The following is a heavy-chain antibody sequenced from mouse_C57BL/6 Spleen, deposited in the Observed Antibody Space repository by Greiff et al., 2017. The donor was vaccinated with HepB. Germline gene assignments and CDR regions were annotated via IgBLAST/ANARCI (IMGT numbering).Heavy chain of an antibody. CDR2: IHPSDSDT. J-gene: IGHJ4*01. CDR1: GYTFTSYW. CDR3: AKTDLGADGYYFYAMDY. V-gene: IGHV1-74*01. Sequence: QVQLKQPGAELVKPGASVKVSCKASGYTFTSYWMHWVKQRPGQGLEWIGRIHPSDSDTNYNQKFKGKATLTVDKSSSTAYMQLSSLTSEDSAVYYCAKTDLGADGYYFYAMDYWGQGTSVTVSS. D-gene: IGHD2-3*01.